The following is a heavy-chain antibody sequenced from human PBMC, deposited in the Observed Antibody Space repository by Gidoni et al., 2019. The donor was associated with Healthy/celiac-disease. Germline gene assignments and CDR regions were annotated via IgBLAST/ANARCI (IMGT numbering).Heavy chain of an antibody. CDR1: GFTFTTSA. Sequence: QMQLVQSGPEVKKPGTSVKVSCKASGFTFTTSAVQWVRQARGQRREWIGWIVVGSGHTNYAQKFQERVTITRDMSTSTAYMELSSLRSEDTAVYYCAATIAAAGPYYGMDVWGQGTTVTVSS. CDR2: IVVGSGHT. J-gene: IGHJ6*02. V-gene: IGHV1-58*01. D-gene: IGHD6-13*01. CDR3: AATIAAAGPYYGMDV.